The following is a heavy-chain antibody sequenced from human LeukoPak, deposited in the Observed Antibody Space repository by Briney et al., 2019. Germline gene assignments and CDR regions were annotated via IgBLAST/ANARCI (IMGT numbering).Heavy chain of an antibody. CDR1: GLTVSSSY. CDR3: ARDQGIAAAGTGGYFDY. Sequence: GGSLRLSCAASGLTVSSSYMSWVRQAPGKGLEWVAVIWYDGSDKYYADSVKGRFTISRDNSKNTLYLQMNSLRAEDTAVYYCARDQGIAAAGTGGYFDYWGQGTLVTVSS. J-gene: IGHJ4*02. D-gene: IGHD6-13*01. V-gene: IGHV3-33*08. CDR2: IWYDGSDK.